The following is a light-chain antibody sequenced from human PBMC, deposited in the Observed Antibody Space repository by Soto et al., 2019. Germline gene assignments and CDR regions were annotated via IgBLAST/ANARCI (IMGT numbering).Light chain of an antibody. V-gene: IGLV1-47*02. CDR1: SSNIGSYY. CDR2: SNN. Sequence: LSQPLPLSGSRGERVTISCSGGSSNIGSYYVYWYQLLPGTAPKLLIYSNNQRPSGVPDRFSGSKSGTSASLAISGLRSEDEADYHCAAWDDSLSGPVFGGGTKVTVL. J-gene: IGLJ3*02. CDR3: AAWDDSLSGPV.